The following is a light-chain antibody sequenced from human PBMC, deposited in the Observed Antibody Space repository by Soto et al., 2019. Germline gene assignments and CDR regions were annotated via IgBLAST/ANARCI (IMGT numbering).Light chain of an antibody. V-gene: IGKV1-5*03. CDR2: RAS. J-gene: IGKJ1*01. Sequence: GDSVTITCRASQSISTWLAWYQQKPGLAPKLLIYRASRLESGVPSTFSASGSETEFTLTVTSLQPDDFATYYCKQYQKIPWTVGQGTKVDIK. CDR3: KQYQKIPWT. CDR1: QSISTW.